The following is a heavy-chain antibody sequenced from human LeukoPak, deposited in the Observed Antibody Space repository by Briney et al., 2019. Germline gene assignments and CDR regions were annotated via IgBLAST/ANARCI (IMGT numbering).Heavy chain of an antibody. CDR1: GFTFSSYW. Sequence: GGSLRLSCAASGFTFSSYWMSWVRQAPGKGLEWVANIKQDGSEKYYVDSVKGRLTISRDNAKNSLYLQMNSLRAEDTAVYYCARVSGYYDSKRALDYWGQGTLVTVSS. V-gene: IGHV3-7*01. J-gene: IGHJ4*02. D-gene: IGHD3-22*01. CDR3: ARVSGYYDSKRALDY. CDR2: IKQDGSEK.